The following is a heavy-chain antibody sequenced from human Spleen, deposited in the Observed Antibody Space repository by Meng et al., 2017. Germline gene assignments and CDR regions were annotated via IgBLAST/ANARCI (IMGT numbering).Heavy chain of an antibody. Sequence: GGSLRLSCAASGFTFSKYGMHWVRQAPGKGLEWVAVIWYDGSNKYYADSVKGRFTISRDISKSTLYLQMNSLRAEDTAVYYCARDKSATLGAFDTWGQGTMVTVSS. V-gene: IGHV3-33*01. CDR3: ARDKSATLGAFDT. CDR1: GFTFSKYG. CDR2: IWYDGSNK. D-gene: IGHD2/OR15-2a*01. J-gene: IGHJ3*02.